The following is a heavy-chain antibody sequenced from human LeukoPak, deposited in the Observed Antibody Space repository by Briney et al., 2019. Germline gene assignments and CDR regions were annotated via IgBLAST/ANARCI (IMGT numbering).Heavy chain of an antibody. CDR3: TRDYTAMVFKTAPYDY. Sequence: GGSLRLSCAASGFTFSSYAMSWDRQAPGKGLEWVSAISGSGGSTYYADSVKGRFTISRDNSKNTLYLQMNSLRAEDTAVYYCTRDYTAMVFKTAPYDYWGQGTLVTVSS. D-gene: IGHD5-18*01. CDR1: GFTFSSYA. J-gene: IGHJ4*02. CDR2: ISGSGGST. V-gene: IGHV3-23*01.